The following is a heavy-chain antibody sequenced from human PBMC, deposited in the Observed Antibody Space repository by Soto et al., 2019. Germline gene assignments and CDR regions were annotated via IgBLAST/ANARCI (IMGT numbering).Heavy chain of an antibody. J-gene: IGHJ6*03. V-gene: IGHV1-18*01. CDR2: ISTYNGNT. CDR1: GYTFTNYG. Sequence: ASVKVSCKASGYTFTNYGFTWVRQAPGQGLEWLGWISTYNGNTKYAQKVQGRLTMTTDTSTSTANMELTSLRSDDTALFYCARTTVTASYYYLDVWGKGSTVTVSS. D-gene: IGHD4-17*01. CDR3: ARTTVTASYYYLDV.